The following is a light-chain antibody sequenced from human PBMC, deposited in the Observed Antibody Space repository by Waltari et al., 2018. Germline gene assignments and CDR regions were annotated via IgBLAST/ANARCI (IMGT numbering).Light chain of an antibody. CDR1: QSATSN. J-gene: IGKJ1*01. Sequence: ETVVTQSPAPLSLSPRGGTTPSCRASQSATSNLAWYQQKPGQAPSLLIYDASNRAAGVPARFSGSGSATEFTLTISSLQSEDFAVYYCQQYNNWPPTIGQGTQVEIK. V-gene: IGKV3-15*01. CDR2: DAS. CDR3: QQYNNWPPT.